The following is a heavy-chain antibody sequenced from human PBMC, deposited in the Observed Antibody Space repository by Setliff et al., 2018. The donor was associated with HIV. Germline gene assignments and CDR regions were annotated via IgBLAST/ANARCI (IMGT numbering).Heavy chain of an antibody. J-gene: IGHJ4*02. Sequence: GASVKVSCKASTYTFSSYVINWVRQAPGQGLEWMGRISVYNGNTIYAQKLQGRVIMTTDTSTSTAYMELRSLRSDDTAMYYCAREKYGDKFDYWGQGTLVTVSS. CDR2: ISVYNGNT. V-gene: IGHV1-18*01. D-gene: IGHD2-8*01. CDR3: AREKYGDKFDY. CDR1: TYTFSSYV.